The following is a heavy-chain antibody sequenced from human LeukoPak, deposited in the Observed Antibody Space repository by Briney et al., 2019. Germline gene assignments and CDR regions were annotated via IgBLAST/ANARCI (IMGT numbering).Heavy chain of an antibody. V-gene: IGHV4-39*07. CDR2: IYYSGST. CDR1: GGSISSSSYY. J-gene: IGHJ3*02. CDR3: ARVRSSSWYVEGAFDI. D-gene: IGHD6-13*01. Sequence: PSETLSLTCTVSGGSISSSSYYWGWIRQPPGKGLEWIGSIYYSGSTYYNPSLKSRVTISVDTSKNQFSLKLSSVTAADTAVYYCARVRSSSWYVEGAFDIWGQGTMVTVSS.